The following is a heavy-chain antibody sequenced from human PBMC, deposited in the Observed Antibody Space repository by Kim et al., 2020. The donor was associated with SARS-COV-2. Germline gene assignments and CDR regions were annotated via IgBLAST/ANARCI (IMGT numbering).Heavy chain of an antibody. CDR1: GYTFTSYD. CDR2: MNPNSGNT. CDR3: ARASGSYGKGYYYYGMDV. J-gene: IGHJ6*02. V-gene: IGHV1-8*01. D-gene: IGHD5-18*01. Sequence: ASVKVSCKASGYTFTSYDINWVRQATGQGLEWMGWMNPNSGNTGYAQKFQGRVTMTRNTSISTAYMELSSLRSEDTAVYYCARASGSYGKGYYYYGMDVWGQGTTVTVSS.